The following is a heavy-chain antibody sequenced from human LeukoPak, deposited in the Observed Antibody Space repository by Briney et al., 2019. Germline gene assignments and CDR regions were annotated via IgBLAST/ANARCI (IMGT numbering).Heavy chain of an antibody. Sequence: SETLSLTCTVSGGSISDYHWSWIRQPPGKGLEYIGYIYNSGRTFYNPSLKSRVTISADTSKKQFSLKLTSVTAADTAVYYCARGGLGGNDAFDIWGQGTMVTVSS. CDR2: IYNSGRT. CDR3: ARGGLGGNDAFDI. CDR1: GGSISDYH. V-gene: IGHV4-59*01. D-gene: IGHD6-25*01. J-gene: IGHJ3*02.